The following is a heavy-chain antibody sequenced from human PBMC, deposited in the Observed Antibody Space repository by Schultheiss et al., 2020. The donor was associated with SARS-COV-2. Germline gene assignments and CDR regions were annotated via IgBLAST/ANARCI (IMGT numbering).Heavy chain of an antibody. D-gene: IGHD3-22*01. CDR1: GGSISSSNW. V-gene: IGHV4-4*02. Sequence: GSLRLSCAVSGGSISSSNWWSWVRQPPGKGLEWIGEIYHSGSTNYNPSLKSRVTISVDKSKNQFSLKLSSVTAADTAVYYCARHTDRSGLDYWGQGTLVTVSS. J-gene: IGHJ4*02. CDR3: ARHTDRSGLDY. CDR2: IYHSGST.